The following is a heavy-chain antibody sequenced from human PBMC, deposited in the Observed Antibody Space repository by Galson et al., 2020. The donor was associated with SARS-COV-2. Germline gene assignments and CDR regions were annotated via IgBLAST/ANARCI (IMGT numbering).Heavy chain of an antibody. D-gene: IGHD3-16*01. V-gene: IGHV4-59*08. CDR3: ARLAADSIEGRRWWETTDYESYGMGV. J-gene: IGHJ6*02. CDR1: GGSIRSFY. Sequence: ASETLSLTCSVSGGSIRSFYWTWIRQPPGKGLEWIGSIYSNGDTSYNTSLHSRVTISRDTYNKQFSLRLTSVAAADTAIYYCARLAADSIEGRRWWETTDYESYGMGVWGRGTTVTVSS. CDR2: IYSNGDT.